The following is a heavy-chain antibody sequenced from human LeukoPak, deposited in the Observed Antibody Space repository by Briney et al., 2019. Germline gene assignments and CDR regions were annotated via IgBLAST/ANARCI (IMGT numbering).Heavy chain of an antibody. Sequence: ASVKVSCKASGYTLTSYGISWVRQAPGQGLEWMGWISAYDGNTNYAQKFQDRVTMTRDTSTSTVYMELRSLRSDDTAMYYCARDGVVTPYYFDYWGQGTLVTVSS. D-gene: IGHD3-3*01. CDR2: ISAYDGNT. CDR1: GYTLTSYG. J-gene: IGHJ4*02. V-gene: IGHV1-18*01. CDR3: ARDGVVTPYYFDY.